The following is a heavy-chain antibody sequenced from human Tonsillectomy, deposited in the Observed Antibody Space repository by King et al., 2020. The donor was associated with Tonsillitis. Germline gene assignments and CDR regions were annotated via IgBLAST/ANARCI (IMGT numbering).Heavy chain of an antibody. J-gene: IGHJ4*02. CDR1: GYSFGSYW. CDR2: IYPDDSDT. V-gene: IGHV5-51*01. CDR3: GRLPEFDSSGYQDHHFDY. Sequence: VQLVESGAEVKKPGESLNISCQGSGYSFGSYWIGWVRQVPGKGLEWMGIIYPDDSDTRYSPSFQGQVTISADKSNAVAYLQWSSLKPSDTAMYYCGRLPEFDSSGYQDHHFDYWGQGTLVTVSS. D-gene: IGHD6-19*01.